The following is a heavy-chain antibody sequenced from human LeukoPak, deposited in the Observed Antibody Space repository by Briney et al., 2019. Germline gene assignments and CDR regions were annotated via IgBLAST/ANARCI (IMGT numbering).Heavy chain of an antibody. D-gene: IGHD6-19*01. CDR1: GGSFSGYY. V-gene: IGHV4-34*01. Sequence: SETLSLTCAVYGGSFSGYYWSWIRQPPGKGLEWIGEINHSGSTNYNPSLKSRVTISVDTSKNQFSLKLSSVTAADTAVYYSARDDSVVAVAGTGVDYWGQGTLVTVSS. CDR2: INHSGST. J-gene: IGHJ4*02. CDR3: ARDDSVVAVAGTGVDY.